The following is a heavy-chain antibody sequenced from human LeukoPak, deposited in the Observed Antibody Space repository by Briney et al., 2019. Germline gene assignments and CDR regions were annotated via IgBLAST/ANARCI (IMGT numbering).Heavy chain of an antibody. D-gene: IGHD1-1*01. CDR2: ISYDGSNK. CDR1: GFTFSSYG. CDR3: ARVDTTLSYKLDY. V-gene: IGHV3-30*03. Sequence: GRSLRLSCAASGFTFSSYGMHWVRQAPGKGLEWVAVISYDGSNKYYADSVKGRFTISRDNSKNTLYLQMNNLRAEDTAMYYCARVDTTLSYKLDYWGQGTLVTVSS. J-gene: IGHJ4*02.